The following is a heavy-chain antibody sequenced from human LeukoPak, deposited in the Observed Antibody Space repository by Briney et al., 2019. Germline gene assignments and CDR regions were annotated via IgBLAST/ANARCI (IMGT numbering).Heavy chain of an antibody. CDR1: GFSFSSYW. D-gene: IGHD3-9*01. J-gene: IGHJ6*03. CDR3: AKCILTGYYKGYMDV. V-gene: IGHV3-74*01. Sequence: PGGSLRLSCAASGFSFSSYWMHWVRQAPGKGLLWVSRINTDGSSTYYADSVKGRFTISRDNAKNTLYLQMNSLRAEDTAVYYCAKCILTGYYKGYMDVWGKGTTVTISS. CDR2: INTDGSST.